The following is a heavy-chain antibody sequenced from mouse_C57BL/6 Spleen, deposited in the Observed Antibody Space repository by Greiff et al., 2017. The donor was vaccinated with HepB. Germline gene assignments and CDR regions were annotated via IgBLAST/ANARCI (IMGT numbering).Heavy chain of an antibody. CDR2: INPNNGGT. CDR1: GYTFTDYY. Sequence: VQLQQSGPELVKPGASVKISCKASGYTFTDYYMNWVKQSHGKSLEWIGDINPNNGGTSYNQKFKGKATLTVDKSSSTAYMELRSLTSEDSAVYYCARLGIYYYGSSPWGQGTTLTVSS. V-gene: IGHV1-26*01. D-gene: IGHD1-1*01. J-gene: IGHJ2*01. CDR3: ARLGIYYYGSSP.